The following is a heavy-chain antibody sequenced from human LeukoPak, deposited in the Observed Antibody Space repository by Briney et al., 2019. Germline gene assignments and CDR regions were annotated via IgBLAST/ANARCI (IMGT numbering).Heavy chain of an antibody. V-gene: IGHV3-7*01. J-gene: IGHJ5*02. CDR3: ARDDRRLLWFGELPTPGDNWFDP. Sequence: GGSLRLSCAASRFTFGTYWMSWVRQAPGKGLEWVANIKQDGSEKYYVDSVKGRFTISRDNAKNSLYLQMNSLRAEDTAVYYCARDDRRLLWFGELPTPGDNWFDPWGQGTLVTVSS. D-gene: IGHD3-10*01. CDR2: IKQDGSEK. CDR1: RFTFGTYW.